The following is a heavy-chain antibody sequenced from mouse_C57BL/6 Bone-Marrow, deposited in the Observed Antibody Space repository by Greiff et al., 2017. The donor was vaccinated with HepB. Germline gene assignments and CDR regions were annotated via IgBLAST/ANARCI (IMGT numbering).Heavy chain of an antibody. V-gene: IGHV2-5*01. CDR1: GFSLTSYG. Sequence: VKLMESGPGLVQPSQSLSITCTVSGFSLTSYGVHWVRQSPGKGLEWLGVIWRGGSTDYNAAFMSRLSITKDNSKSQVFFKMNSLQADDTAIYYCAKAIYYYGSRRDWYFDVWGTGTTVTVSS. D-gene: IGHD1-1*01. CDR2: IWRGGST. J-gene: IGHJ1*03. CDR3: AKAIYYYGSRRDWYFDV.